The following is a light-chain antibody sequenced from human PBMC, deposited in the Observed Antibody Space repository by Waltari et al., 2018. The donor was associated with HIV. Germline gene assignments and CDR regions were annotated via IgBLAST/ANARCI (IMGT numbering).Light chain of an antibody. CDR2: EVT. CDR1: SSDVGGSNY. J-gene: IGLJ2*01. V-gene: IGLV2-14*01. CDR3: TSYTSSSTLVV. Sequence: QSALTQPASVSGSLGQSINISCTGTSSDVGGSNYVSWYQHHPGKAPKLMIYEVTNRPSGVSNRFSGSKSGNTASLTISGLQAEDESDYYCTSYTSSSTLVVFGGGTNLTVL.